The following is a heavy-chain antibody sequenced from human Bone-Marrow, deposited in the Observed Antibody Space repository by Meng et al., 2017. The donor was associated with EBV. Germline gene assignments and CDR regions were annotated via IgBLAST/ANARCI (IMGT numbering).Heavy chain of an antibody. CDR2: ISYDGSNK. J-gene: IGHJ4*02. CDR1: GFTFRSYG. D-gene: IGHD3-22*01. Sequence: GRVGVSWGGGVQAGGSLRISCDAFGFTFRSYGMHWVRQAPGKGLEWVAVISYDGSNKYYADSVKGRFTISRDNSKNTLYLQMNSLRAEDTAVYYCAKGDDSSGYYYDNFDYWGQGTLVTVSS. CDR3: AKGDDSSGYYYDNFDY. V-gene: IGHV3-30*18.